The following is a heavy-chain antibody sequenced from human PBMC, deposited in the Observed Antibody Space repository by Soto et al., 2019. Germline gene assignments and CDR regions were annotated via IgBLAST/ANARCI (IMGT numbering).Heavy chain of an antibody. CDR2: ISGSGDST. CDR3: ARRGPGTYFDY. V-gene: IGHV3-23*01. D-gene: IGHD6-13*01. Sequence: GGSLRLSCAASGFTFSSYAMNWVRQAPGKGLEWVSVISGSGDSTYYADSVKGRFTISRDNSKNTLYLQMNSLRTEDTAVYYCARRGPGTYFDYWGQVNLVTVSS. CDR1: GFTFSSYA. J-gene: IGHJ4*02.